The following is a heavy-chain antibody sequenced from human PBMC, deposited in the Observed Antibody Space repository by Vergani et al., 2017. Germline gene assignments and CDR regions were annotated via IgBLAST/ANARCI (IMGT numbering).Heavy chain of an antibody. CDR3: AKGGWNYWFDS. D-gene: IGHD1-1*01. Sequence: QVQLVQSGGGVVQPGGSLRLSCVASGFTFNRYGMQWVRQAPGKGLEWVAYVLFDGSNEYYADSVKGRFIVSRDNSNDALYLQMNSLRAEDTAIYYCAKGGWNYWFDSWGQGTLVIVS. V-gene: IGHV3-30*02. CDR1: GFTFNRYG. J-gene: IGHJ5*01. CDR2: VLFDGSNE.